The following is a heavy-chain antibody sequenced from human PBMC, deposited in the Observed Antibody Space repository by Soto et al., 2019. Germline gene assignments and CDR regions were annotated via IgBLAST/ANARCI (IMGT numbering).Heavy chain of an antibody. V-gene: IGHV1-18*01. D-gene: IGHD2-15*01. Sequence: QVQLVQSGVEVRNPGASVKVSCKASGYTFTTYGISWVLQAPGQGLEWMGWISTYNGNTQFAQKFQGRVTMTTDTSTSTVDKELRSLTYDDTAVYYCARDWYGEMLQDYWGQGTLVTVSS. CDR3: ARDWYGEMLQDY. CDR2: ISTYNGNT. J-gene: IGHJ4*02. CDR1: GYTFTTYG.